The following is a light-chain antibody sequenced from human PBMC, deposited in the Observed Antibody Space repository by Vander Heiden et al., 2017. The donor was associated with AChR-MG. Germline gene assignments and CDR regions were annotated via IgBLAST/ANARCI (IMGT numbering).Light chain of an antibody. CDR1: QSVLYSSNNKNY. CDR2: WAS. Sequence: TINCKSSQSVLYSSNNKNYLAWYQQKPGQPPKLLIYWASTRDSGVPDRFSGSGSGTDFTLTISSLQAEDVAVYYCQQEDSTPLTFGGRTKVEIK. CDR3: QQEDSTPLT. J-gene: IGKJ4*01. V-gene: IGKV4-1*01.